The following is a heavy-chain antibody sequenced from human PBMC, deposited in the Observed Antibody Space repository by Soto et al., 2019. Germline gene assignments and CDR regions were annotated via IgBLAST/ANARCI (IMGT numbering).Heavy chain of an antibody. D-gene: IGHD5-18*01. CDR3: ARRVDTAMVTFYYYGMDV. CDR1: GGSISSYY. CDR2: IYYSGST. Sequence: SETLSLTCTVSGGSISSYYWSWIRQPPGKGLEWIGYIYYSGSTNYNPSLKSRVSISVDTSKNQFSLKLSSVTAADTAVYYCARRVDTAMVTFYYYGMDVWGQGTTVTVSS. V-gene: IGHV4-59*08. J-gene: IGHJ6*02.